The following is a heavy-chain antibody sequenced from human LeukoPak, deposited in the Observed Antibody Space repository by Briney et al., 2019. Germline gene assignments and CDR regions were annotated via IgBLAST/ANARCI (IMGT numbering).Heavy chain of an antibody. V-gene: IGHV3-23*01. J-gene: IGHJ4*02. Sequence: QSGGSLRLSCAASGFIFSDYYMSWVRQAPGKGLEWVSVISRNGAHPYYIDSVRDRFTVSRDNSKNIMYLQMNSLRAEDAALYYCTTPGDSGWYNHWGQGTLVTVSS. CDR3: TTPGDSGWYNH. CDR1: GFIFSDYY. D-gene: IGHD6-19*01. CDR2: ISRNGAHP.